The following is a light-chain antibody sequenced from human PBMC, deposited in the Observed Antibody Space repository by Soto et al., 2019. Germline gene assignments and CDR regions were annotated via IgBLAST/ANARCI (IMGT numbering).Light chain of an antibody. Sequence: EIVLTQSPGTLSLSPGERATLSCRASQSVSSSYLAWYQQKPGQAPRLLIYGTSSRATAIPDRFSGSGSGTDFTLTVSRLEPEDFAVYYCHQYGSSAWTFGQGPKVEIK. V-gene: IGKV3-20*01. CDR3: HQYGSSAWT. CDR2: GTS. CDR1: QSVSSSY. J-gene: IGKJ1*01.